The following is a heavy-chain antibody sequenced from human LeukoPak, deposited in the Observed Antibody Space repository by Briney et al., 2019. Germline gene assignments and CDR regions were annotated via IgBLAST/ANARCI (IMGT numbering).Heavy chain of an antibody. Sequence: GRSLRPSCAASGFTFSSYAMSWVRQAPRKGLGWVSAITGSGGSTYSADSVKGRFTFSREHSRNTPHLQMNLRRAETTAVYSVAKNRDGSGYFLFYYWGQGTLVTVSS. CDR3: AKNRDGSGYFLFYY. D-gene: IGHD3-22*01. CDR1: GFTFSSYA. J-gene: IGHJ4*02. CDR2: ITGSGGST. V-gene: IGHV3-23*01.